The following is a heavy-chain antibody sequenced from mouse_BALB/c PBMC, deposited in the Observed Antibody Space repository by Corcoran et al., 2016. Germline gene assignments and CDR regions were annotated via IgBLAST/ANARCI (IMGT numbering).Heavy chain of an antibody. Sequence: EGQLEQCGPELVKPGASVKISCKASGSSFTGYYMHWVKQSHVKSLEWIGRINPYNGATSYNQNFKDKASLTVDKSSSTAYMELHSLTSEDSAVYYCARSLYGNGAMDYWGQGTSVTVSS. CDR3: ARSLYGNGAMDY. V-gene: IGHV1-19*01. D-gene: IGHD2-1*01. CDR2: INPYNGAT. J-gene: IGHJ4*01. CDR1: GSSFTGYY.